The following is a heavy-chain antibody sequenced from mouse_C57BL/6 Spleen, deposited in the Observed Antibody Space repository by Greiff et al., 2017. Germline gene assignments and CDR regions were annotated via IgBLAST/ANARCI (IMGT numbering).Heavy chain of an antibody. CDR1: GYTFRDYD. Sequence: EVQLMESGGGLVKPGGSLKISCAAYGYTFRDYDMDWVRQAPEKGLEWVADINSGNSTIYYAHTVKGRFTISRDNAMNTLILPMSSLRSEDTARDYGARWPYYYGGSSYGMDYWGQGTSVTVSS. J-gene: IGHJ4*01. CDR2: INSGNSTI. D-gene: IGHD1-1*01. V-gene: IGHV5-17*01. CDR3: ARWPYYYGGSSYGMDY.